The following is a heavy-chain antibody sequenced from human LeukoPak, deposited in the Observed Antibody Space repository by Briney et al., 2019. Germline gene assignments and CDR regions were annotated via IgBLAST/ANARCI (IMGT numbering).Heavy chain of an antibody. CDR3: AADLDVWGSYRLDY. J-gene: IGHJ4*02. D-gene: IGHD3-16*02. CDR1: GYTFTSYY. V-gene: IGHV1-58*02. Sequence: ASVKVSCKASGYTFTSYYMHWVRQARGQRLEWIGWIVVGSGNTNYAQKFQERVTITRDMSTSTAYMELSSLRSEDTAVYYCAADLDVWGSYRLDYWGQGTLVTVSS. CDR2: IVVGSGNT.